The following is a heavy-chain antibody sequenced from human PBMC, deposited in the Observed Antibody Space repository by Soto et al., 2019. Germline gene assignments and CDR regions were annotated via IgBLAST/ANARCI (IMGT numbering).Heavy chain of an antibody. CDR1: GYTFTSDY. V-gene: IGHV1-46*01. CDR3: ATYYFDASGYYYFHY. CDR2: INPSLGST. D-gene: IGHD3-22*01. Sequence: VSVKVSCKASGYTFTSDYMHWVRQAPGQGLEWMGMINPSLGSTSYAQKFQGRVTMTRDTSTSIVYLELSSLRSEDTAVYYCATYYFDASGYYYFHYWGQGTLVTVSS. J-gene: IGHJ4*02.